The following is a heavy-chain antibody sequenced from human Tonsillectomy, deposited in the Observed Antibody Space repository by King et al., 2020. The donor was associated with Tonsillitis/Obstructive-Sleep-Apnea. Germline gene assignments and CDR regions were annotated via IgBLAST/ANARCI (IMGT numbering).Heavy chain of an antibody. CDR3: AREERKSNRGYGFDY. J-gene: IGHJ4*02. V-gene: IGHV3-30*01. CDR1: GFTFSSFA. D-gene: IGHD5-12*01. CDR2: ISYDGSNK. Sequence: VQLVESGGGVVRPGRSLRLSCAASGFTFSSFAMHWVRQAPGEGLEWVAVISYDGSNKNYADSVKGRFTISRDNSKNTLYLQMDSLRAEDTAVYYCAREERKSNRGYGFDYWGQGTLGTVSS.